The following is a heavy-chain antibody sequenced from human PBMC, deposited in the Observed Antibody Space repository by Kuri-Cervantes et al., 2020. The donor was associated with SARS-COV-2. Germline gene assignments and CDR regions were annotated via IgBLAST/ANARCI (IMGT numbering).Heavy chain of an antibody. J-gene: IGHJ4*02. CDR3: WQVVVGTAIDY. Sequence: GESLKISCAASGFTFSSYALSWVRQAPGKGLEWVGRIRSKTDGGEIEYAAPAKGRFTISRDDSKNTLYLQMSSLRTDDTAVYFCWQVVVGTAIDYWGQGSLVTVSS. CDR1: GFTFSSYA. V-gene: IGHV3-15*01. D-gene: IGHD2-21*02. CDR2: IRSKTDGGEI.